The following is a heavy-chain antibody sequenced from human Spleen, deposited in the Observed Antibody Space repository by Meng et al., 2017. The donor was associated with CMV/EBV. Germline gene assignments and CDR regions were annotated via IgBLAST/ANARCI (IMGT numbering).Heavy chain of an antibody. J-gene: IGHJ5*02. D-gene: IGHD3-9*01. Sequence: GGSLRLSCRASGFTFGDDHMSWVRKAPGKGLEWVGFIRNKISGGTTEYAASVRGRFTISRDNSKNMLYLQMGSLRVEDMAVYYCASLAPDKYSTGAWFPTVDPWGQGTLVTVSS. V-gene: IGHV3-49*04. CDR2: IRNKISGGTT. CDR1: GFTFGDDH. CDR3: ASLAPDKYSTGAWFPTVDP.